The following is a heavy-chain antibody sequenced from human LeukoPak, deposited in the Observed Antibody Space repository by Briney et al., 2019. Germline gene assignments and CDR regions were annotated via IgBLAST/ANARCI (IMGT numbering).Heavy chain of an antibody. CDR3: ARDKGAAADWGLGY. CDR1: GYTFTDYY. J-gene: IGHJ4*02. Sequence: GASVKVSCKASGYTFTDYYLHWLRQAPGQGLEWMGWMHPNSGGTNYAQDFQGRVTMTRDTSITTAYMELSRLTSDDTAVYYCARDKGAAADWGLGYWGQGTLVTVSS. V-gene: IGHV1-2*02. D-gene: IGHD6-13*01. CDR2: MHPNSGGT.